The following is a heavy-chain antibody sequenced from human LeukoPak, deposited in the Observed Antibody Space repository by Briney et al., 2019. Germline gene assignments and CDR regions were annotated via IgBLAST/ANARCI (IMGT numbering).Heavy chain of an antibody. CDR3: ARTLNLWVTGYYFDY. Sequence: PGASVKVSCKVSGYTLTELSMHWVRPAPGKGLEWMGGFDPEDGETIYAQKFQGRVTMTEDTSTDTAYMELRSLRSDDTAVYYCARTLNLWVTGYYFDYWGQGTLVTVSS. CDR2: FDPEDGET. V-gene: IGHV1-24*01. D-gene: IGHD2-21*02. CDR1: GYTLTELS. J-gene: IGHJ4*02.